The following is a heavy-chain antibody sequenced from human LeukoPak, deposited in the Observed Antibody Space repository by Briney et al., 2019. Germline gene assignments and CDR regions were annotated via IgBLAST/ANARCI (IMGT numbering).Heavy chain of an antibody. D-gene: IGHD2-15*01. J-gene: IGHJ4*02. CDR1: AFSFSSSW. CDR2: ISGSGGST. Sequence: LXLSCAASAFSFSSSWMSWVRQAPGKXLEWVSAISGSGGSTYYADSVKGRFTISRDNSKNTLYLQMNSLRAEDTAVYYCAKDNPAAGYWGQGTLVTVSS. V-gene: IGHV3-23*01. CDR3: AKDNPAAGY.